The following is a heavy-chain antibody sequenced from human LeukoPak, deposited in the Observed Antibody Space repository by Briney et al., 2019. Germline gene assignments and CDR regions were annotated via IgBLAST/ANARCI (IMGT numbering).Heavy chain of an antibody. Sequence: GASVKVSCKASGYTFTGYYMHWVRQAPGQGLGWMGWINPNSGGTNYAQKFQGRVTMTRDTSISTAYMELSRLRSDDTAVYYCARDTPGGYDFWSGYYYYYYGMDVWGQGTTVTVSS. V-gene: IGHV1-2*02. CDR2: INPNSGGT. D-gene: IGHD3-3*01. J-gene: IGHJ6*02. CDR3: ARDTPGGYDFWSGYYYYYYGMDV. CDR1: GYTFTGYY.